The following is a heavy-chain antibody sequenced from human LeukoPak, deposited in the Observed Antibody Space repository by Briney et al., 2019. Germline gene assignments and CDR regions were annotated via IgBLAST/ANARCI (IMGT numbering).Heavy chain of an antibody. J-gene: IGHJ3*02. CDR1: GFSPSTSGMC. D-gene: IGHD1-1*01. V-gene: IGHV2-70*11. CDR3: ARIASYDWNDRGTDAFDI. Sequence: ESGPTLVNPTQTLTLTCTFSGFSPSTSGMCVSWIRQPPGKALEWLARIDWDDHKYYSTSLKTRVTISKDTSKNQVVLTMTNIDPVDTATYYCARIASYDWNDRGTDAFDIWGQGTMVTVSS. CDR2: IDWDDHK.